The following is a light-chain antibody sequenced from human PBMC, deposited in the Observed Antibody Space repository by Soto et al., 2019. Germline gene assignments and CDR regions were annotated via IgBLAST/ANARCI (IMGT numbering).Light chain of an antibody. Sequence: DIQMTQSPSTLSASVGDRVTITCRASQSINSWLAWYQQKPGKAPKLLIYKASSLESGVPSRFSGSGSGTEFTLTISNLQPYDFATYYCQQYNSYSRTFGQGTKVEIK. J-gene: IGKJ1*01. CDR2: KAS. CDR1: QSINSW. CDR3: QQYNSYSRT. V-gene: IGKV1-5*03.